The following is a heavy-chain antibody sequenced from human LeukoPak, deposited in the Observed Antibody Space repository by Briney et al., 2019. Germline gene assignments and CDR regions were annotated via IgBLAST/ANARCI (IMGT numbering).Heavy chain of an antibody. Sequence: GASVKVSCKASGYTFTTYSLAWVRQAPGQRLEWMGWISVNNGGTNYAQRFQDRVTLTRYTSTNTAYLELRSLRSDDTAIIYCATATQPRGYFLHWGQGTLVTVSS. CDR2: ISVNNGGT. J-gene: IGHJ1*01. V-gene: IGHV1-18*01. CDR1: GYTFTTYS. CDR3: ATATQPRGYFLH. D-gene: IGHD2-2*01.